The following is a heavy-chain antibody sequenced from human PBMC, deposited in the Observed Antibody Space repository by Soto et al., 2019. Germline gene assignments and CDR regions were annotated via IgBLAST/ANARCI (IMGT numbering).Heavy chain of an antibody. CDR2: TYYRSKWYN. Sequence: QSPTLSLTCAISGDSVSSNSAAWNWIRQSPSRGLEWLGRTYYRSKWYNDYAVSVKSRITINPDTSKNQFSLQLNSVTPEDTAVYYCARVDSLAAAAPDDAFDIWGQGTMVTVSS. D-gene: IGHD6-13*01. CDR1: GDSVSSNSAA. V-gene: IGHV6-1*01. J-gene: IGHJ3*02. CDR3: ARVDSLAAAAPDDAFDI.